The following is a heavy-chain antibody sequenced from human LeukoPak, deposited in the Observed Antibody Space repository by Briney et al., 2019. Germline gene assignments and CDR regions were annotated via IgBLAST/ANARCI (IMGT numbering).Heavy chain of an antibody. CDR1: GYSISSGYY. Sequence: SETLSLTCTVSGYSISSGYYWGWIRQPPGKGLEWIGSIYHSGSTYYNPSLKSRVTISVDTSKNQFSLKLSSVTAADTAVYYCARDSGAYLEWLSPFDYWGQGTLVTVSS. CDR2: IYHSGST. D-gene: IGHD3-3*01. V-gene: IGHV4-38-2*02. J-gene: IGHJ4*02. CDR3: ARDSGAYLEWLSPFDY.